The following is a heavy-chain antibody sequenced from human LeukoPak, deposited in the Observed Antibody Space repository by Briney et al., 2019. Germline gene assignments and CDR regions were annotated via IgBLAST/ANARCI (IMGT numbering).Heavy chain of an antibody. V-gene: IGHV4-34*01. CDR2: IYYSGST. Sequence: TSETLSLTCAVYGGSFSGYYWSWIRQPPGKGLEWIGSIYYSGSTNYNPSLKSRATISVDTSKNQFSLKLSSVTAADRAVYYCARVPGGWINWFDPWGQGTLVTVSS. CDR1: GGSFSGYY. CDR3: ARVPGGWINWFDP. J-gene: IGHJ5*02. D-gene: IGHD6-19*01.